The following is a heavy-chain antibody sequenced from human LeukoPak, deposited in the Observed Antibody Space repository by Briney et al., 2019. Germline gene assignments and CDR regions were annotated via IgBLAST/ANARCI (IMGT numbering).Heavy chain of an antibody. D-gene: IGHD6-19*01. CDR3: ARHFGIAVAGQEGY. CDR2: IYYSGST. Sequence: NTSETLSLTCSVSGDSITSYYWGWIRQPPGKGLEWIGSIYYSGSTYYNPSLKSRVTISVDTSKNQFSLKLSSVTAADTAVYYCARHFGIAVAGQEGYWGQGTLVTVSS. J-gene: IGHJ4*02. V-gene: IGHV4-39*01. CDR1: GDSITSYY.